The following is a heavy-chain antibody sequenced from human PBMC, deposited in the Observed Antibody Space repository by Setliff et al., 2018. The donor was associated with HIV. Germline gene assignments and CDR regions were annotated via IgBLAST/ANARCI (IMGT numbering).Heavy chain of an antibody. V-gene: IGHV3-48*01. D-gene: IGHD1-1*01. CDR2: ISSRSQTI. CDR3: AREWAARYTDNWYEGGQDHYYYYMDV. Sequence: PGGSLRLSCAASGFTLSNYALNWVRQAPGKGLEWISYISSRSQTIYYADSVKGRFTISRHNAKNSLYLQMNSLRAEDTAVYYCAREWAARYTDNWYEGGQDHYYYYMDVWGRGTTVTVSS. CDR1: GFTLSNYA. J-gene: IGHJ6*03.